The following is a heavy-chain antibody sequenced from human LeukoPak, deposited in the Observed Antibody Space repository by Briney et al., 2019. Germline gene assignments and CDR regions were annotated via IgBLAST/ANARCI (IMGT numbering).Heavy chain of an antibody. CDR3: ARGHSGWYDY. CDR2: ISYDGSNK. Sequence: GGSLRLSCAASGFIFSSYAMHWVRQAPGKGLEWVAVISYDGSNKYYADSVKGRFTISRANSKNTLYLQMNSLRAEDTAVYYCARGHSGWYDYWGQGTLVTVSS. J-gene: IGHJ4*02. V-gene: IGHV3-30*04. D-gene: IGHD6-19*01. CDR1: GFIFSSYA.